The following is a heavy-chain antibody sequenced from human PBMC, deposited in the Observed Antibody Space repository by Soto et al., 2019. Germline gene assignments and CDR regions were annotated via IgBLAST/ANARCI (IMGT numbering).Heavy chain of an antibody. D-gene: IGHD3-10*01. CDR2: ISGSGGST. J-gene: IGHJ5*02. CDR1: GFTFSSYA. CDR3: AKEGTTMVRGVAYNWFDP. Sequence: SGGSLRLSCAASGFTFSSYAMSWVRQAPGKGLEWVSAISGSGGSTYYADSVKGRFTISSDNSKNTLYLQMNSLRAEDTAVYYCAKEGTTMVRGVAYNWFDPWGQGTLVTVSS. V-gene: IGHV3-23*01.